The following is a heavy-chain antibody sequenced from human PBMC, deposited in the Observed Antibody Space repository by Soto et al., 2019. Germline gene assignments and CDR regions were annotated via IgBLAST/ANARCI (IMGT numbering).Heavy chain of an antibody. V-gene: IGHV1-69*02. D-gene: IGHD2-21*02. Sequence: QVQLVQSGPEVKKPGSSVRISCRAGGDTFSSYTVSWVRQTPGQGLEWMGRIIPVLGVTNYSRKFKCRMIIHEDTKTASVNMVVRCLRSADMSLYYYTRRRYCGIDCYTKDYYLIDVPGQGTSGIAAS. CDR3: TRRRYCGIDCYTKDYYLIDV. J-gene: IGHJ6*02. CDR2: IIPVLGVT. CDR1: GDTFSSYT.